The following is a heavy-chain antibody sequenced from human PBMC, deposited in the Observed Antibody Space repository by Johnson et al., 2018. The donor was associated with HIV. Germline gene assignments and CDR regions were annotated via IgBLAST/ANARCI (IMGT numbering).Heavy chain of an antibody. Sequence: VQLVESGGGLVQPWGSLRLSCAASGFTFSSYAMHWVRQAPGKGLEYVSAISSNGGSTYYANSVKDRFIISRDNDKNTLYLEMGSLRVEDMAVYYCARSRTPMRKDAFDIWGQGTKVTVSS. CDR3: ARSRTPMRKDAFDI. CDR2: ISSNGGST. CDR1: GFTFSSYA. J-gene: IGHJ3*02. D-gene: IGHD5-18*01. V-gene: IGHV3-64*01.